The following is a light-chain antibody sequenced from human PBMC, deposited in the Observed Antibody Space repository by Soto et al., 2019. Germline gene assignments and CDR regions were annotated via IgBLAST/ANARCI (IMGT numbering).Light chain of an antibody. CDR3: QQYGSSPEIS. V-gene: IGKV3-20*01. CDR2: GAS. Sequence: DIVLTQSPGTLSLSPGERATLSCRASQTISDNYLAWYQQKPGQSPRLLISGASLRAPGVPDRFSGSGSETDFTLTISRLEPEGFGFYYCQQYGSSPEISFGPGTKVDIK. CDR1: QTISDNY. J-gene: IGKJ3*01.